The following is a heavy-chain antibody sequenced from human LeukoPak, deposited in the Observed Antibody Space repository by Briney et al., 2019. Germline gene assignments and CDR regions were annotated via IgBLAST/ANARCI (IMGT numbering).Heavy chain of an antibody. D-gene: IGHD6-13*01. Sequence: GGSLRLSCAASGFTFSSYAMHWVRQAPGKGLEWVAVISYDGSNKYYADSVKGRFTTSRDNSKNTLYLQMNSLRAEDTAVYYCASDNSSSWFYYYYGMDVWGQGTTVTVSS. V-gene: IGHV3-30-3*01. CDR3: ASDNSSSWFYYYYGMDV. J-gene: IGHJ6*02. CDR2: ISYDGSNK. CDR1: GFTFSSYA.